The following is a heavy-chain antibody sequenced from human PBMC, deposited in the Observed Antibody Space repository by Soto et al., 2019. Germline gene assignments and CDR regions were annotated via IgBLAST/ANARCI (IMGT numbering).Heavy chain of an antibody. J-gene: IGHJ3*01. CDR2: ISGGSSTI. CDR3: ARDTSRPHDYNWNEYYDAFEL. Sequence: EVQLVESGGGLVQPGGSLRLSCTASGFSFKSYAMNWVRQATGKGLEWVSFISGGSSTIYYADSVKGRFTISRDNAQSSVHLQMNSLEAEDTAVYFCARDTSRPHDYNWNEYYDAFELWGKGTMVAVSS. CDR1: GFSFKSYA. D-gene: IGHD1-20*01. V-gene: IGHV3-48*01.